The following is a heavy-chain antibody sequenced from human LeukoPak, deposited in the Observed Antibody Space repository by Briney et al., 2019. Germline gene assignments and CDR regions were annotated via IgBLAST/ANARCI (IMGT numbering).Heavy chain of an antibody. Sequence: ASVKVSCEASGYTFTAYGVTWVRQAPGQGLEWMGWISAYTGNTDYAQHFQGRVTMTTDTSTSTAYMELRSLRSDDTAVYYCARDRGYYDSSGSYAFDIWGLGTLVTVSS. V-gene: IGHV1-18*01. CDR1: GYTFTAYG. CDR2: ISAYTGNT. CDR3: ARDRGYYDSSGSYAFDI. D-gene: IGHD3-22*01. J-gene: IGHJ3*02.